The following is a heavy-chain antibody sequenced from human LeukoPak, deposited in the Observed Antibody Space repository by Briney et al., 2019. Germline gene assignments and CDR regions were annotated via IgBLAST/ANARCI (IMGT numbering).Heavy chain of an antibody. CDR3: ARGFMGVRGVYYFEY. V-gene: IGHV4-39*07. D-gene: IGHD3-10*01. CDR2: IYYSGIT. Sequence: SETLSLTCTVSGGSISSSTYYWGWIRQPPGKGLEWIGTIYYSGITYYNPSLKSRVTISVDTSKNRFSLKLSSVTAADTAVYYCARGFMGVRGVYYFEYWGQGTLVTVSS. J-gene: IGHJ4*02. CDR1: GGSISSSTYY.